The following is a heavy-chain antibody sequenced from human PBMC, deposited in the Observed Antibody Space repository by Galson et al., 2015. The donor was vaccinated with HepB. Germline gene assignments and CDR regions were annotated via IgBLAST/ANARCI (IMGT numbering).Heavy chain of an antibody. CDR1: GYTLTELS. CDR3: ATVAAANDAFDI. CDR2: FDPEYGET. D-gene: IGHD6-13*01. Sequence: SVKVSCKVSGYTLTELSMHWVRQAPGKGLEWMGGFDPEYGETIYAQKFQGRVTMTEDTSTDTAYMELSSLRSEDTAVYYCATVAAANDAFDIWGQGTMVTVSS. J-gene: IGHJ3*02. V-gene: IGHV1-24*01.